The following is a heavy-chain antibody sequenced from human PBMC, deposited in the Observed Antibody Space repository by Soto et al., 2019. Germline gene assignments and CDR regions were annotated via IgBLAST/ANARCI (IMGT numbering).Heavy chain of an antibody. J-gene: IGHJ6*03. V-gene: IGHV2-5*02. Sequence: SGPTLVNPTQTLTLTCTFSGFSLSTSGVGVGWIRQPPGKALEWLALIYWDDDKRYSPSLKSRLTITKDTSKNQVVLTMTNMDPVDTATYYCAHSRIGYCSSTSCPRPYYYYYYMDVWGKGTTVTVSS. CDR1: GFSLSTSGVG. CDR3: AHSRIGYCSSTSCPRPYYYYYYMDV. CDR2: IYWDDDK. D-gene: IGHD2-2*01.